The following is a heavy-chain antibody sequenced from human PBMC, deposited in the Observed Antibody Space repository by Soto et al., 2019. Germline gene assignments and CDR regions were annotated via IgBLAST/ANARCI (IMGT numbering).Heavy chain of an antibody. CDR2: IYYSGST. V-gene: IGHV4-31*03. CDR1: GGSINSDYYY. Sequence: LSLTCTVSGGSINSDYYYWTWIRQHPGKGLEWLGYIYYSGSTYYNPSLKSRITMSLDTSKNQFSLKLSSVTAADTAVYYCARQYHSSGYWFDYWGQGTLVTVS. J-gene: IGHJ4*02. CDR3: ARQYHSSGYWFDY. D-gene: IGHD3-22*01.